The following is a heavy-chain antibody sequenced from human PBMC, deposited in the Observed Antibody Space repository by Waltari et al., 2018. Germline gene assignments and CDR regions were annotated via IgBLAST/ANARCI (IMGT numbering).Heavy chain of an antibody. D-gene: IGHD3-3*01. V-gene: IGHV4-4*07. Sequence: QVQLQESGPGLVKPSETLSLTCTVSGGSISSYYGSWIRQPAGKGLEWIGRIYTSGSTNYNPSLKSRVTMSVDTSKNQFSLKLSSVTAADTAVYYCARDPRNYDFWSGGAYDAFDIWGQGTMVTVSS. CDR1: GGSISSYY. J-gene: IGHJ3*02. CDR3: ARDPRNYDFWSGGAYDAFDI. CDR2: IYTSGST.